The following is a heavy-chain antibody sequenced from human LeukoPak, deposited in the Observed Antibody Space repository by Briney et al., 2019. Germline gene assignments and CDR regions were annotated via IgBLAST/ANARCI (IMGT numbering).Heavy chain of an antibody. CDR3: ARGYSGYDYYFDY. CDR1: GGSISSSSYY. CDR2: IYYSGST. Sequence: SETLSLTCTVSGGSISSSSYYWGWIRQPPGKGLEWIGSIYYSGSTYYNPSLKSRVTISVDTSKNQFSLKLSSVTAADTAVYYCARGYSGYDYYFDYWGQGTLVTVSS. D-gene: IGHD5-12*01. J-gene: IGHJ4*02. V-gene: IGHV4-39*07.